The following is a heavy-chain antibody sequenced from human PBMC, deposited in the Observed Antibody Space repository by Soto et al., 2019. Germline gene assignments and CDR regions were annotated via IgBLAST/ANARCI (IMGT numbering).Heavy chain of an antibody. V-gene: IGHV3-23*01. D-gene: IGHD5-18*01. CDR1: GFTFSSFA. CDR2: ISGSGDDT. CDR3: AGPGYSSQDY. J-gene: IGHJ4*02. Sequence: LRLSCAASGFTFSSFALSWVRQAPGKGLEWVSAISGSGDDTDYADSVKGRFTISRDNSKNTLYLQMNSLRAEDTAVYYCAGPGYSSQDYWGQGALVTVSS.